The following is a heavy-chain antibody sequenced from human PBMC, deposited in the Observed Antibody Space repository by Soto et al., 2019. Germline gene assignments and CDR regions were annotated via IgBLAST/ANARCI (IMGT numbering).Heavy chain of an antibody. CDR1: GFTFSSYA. V-gene: IGHV3-23*01. J-gene: IGHJ4*02. Sequence: GGSLRLSCAASGFTFSSYAMSWVRQAPGKGLEWVSAISGSGGSTYYADSVKGRFTISRDSSKNTLYLQMNSLRAEDMALYYCAKGRYNWNYADFDYWGQGTLVTVSS. CDR2: ISGSGGST. D-gene: IGHD1-7*01. CDR3: AKGRYNWNYADFDY.